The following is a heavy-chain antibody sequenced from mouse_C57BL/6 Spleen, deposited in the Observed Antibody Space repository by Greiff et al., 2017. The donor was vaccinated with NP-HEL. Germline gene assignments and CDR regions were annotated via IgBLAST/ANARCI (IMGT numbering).Heavy chain of an antibody. V-gene: IGHV1-59*01. D-gene: IGHD1-1*01. CDR3: ARSVTTVVADAMDY. J-gene: IGHJ4*01. CDR2: IDPSDSYT. Sequence: QVQLQQPGAELVRPGPSVKLSCKASGYTFTSYWMHWVKQRPGQGLEWIGVIDPSDSYTNYNQKFKGKATLTVDTSSSTAYMQLSSLTSEDSAVYYCARSVTTVVADAMDYWGQGTSVTVSS. CDR1: GYTFTSYW.